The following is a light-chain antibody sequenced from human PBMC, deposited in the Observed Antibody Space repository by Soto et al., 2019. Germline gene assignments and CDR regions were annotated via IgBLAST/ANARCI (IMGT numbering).Light chain of an antibody. J-gene: IGLJ3*02. Sequence: QSVLTQPPSASGTPGQRVTISCSGSSSNVGSNTVSWYLQLPGTAPKVLIYSDDQRPSGVPDRFSGSRSGSSASLAISGLQSGDEADYYCASWEDSLNGWVIGGGTKLTVL. CDR2: SDD. CDR1: SSNVGSNT. V-gene: IGLV1-44*01. CDR3: ASWEDSLNGWV.